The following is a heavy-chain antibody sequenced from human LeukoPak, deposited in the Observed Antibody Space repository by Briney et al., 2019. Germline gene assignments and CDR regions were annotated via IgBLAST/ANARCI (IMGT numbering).Heavy chain of an antibody. CDR2: VNHRGTT. CDR3: ARDPTTVVTLPYYFDF. Sequence: SETLSLTCAVYGGSFTGHHWNWTRQSAGKGLEWIGEVNHRGTTNYNPSLKSRVTISVDTSKNQFFLKLTSVTAADTAVYYCARDPTTVVTLPYYFDFWGQGTLVTVSS. D-gene: IGHD4-23*01. J-gene: IGHJ4*02. V-gene: IGHV4-34*01. CDR1: GGSFTGHH.